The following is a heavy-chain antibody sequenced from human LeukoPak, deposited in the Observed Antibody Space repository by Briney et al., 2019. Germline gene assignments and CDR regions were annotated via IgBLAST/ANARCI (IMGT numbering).Heavy chain of an antibody. CDR1: GYTFTSYD. Sequence: GASVKVSCKASGYTFTSYDINWVRQATGQGLEWMGWMNPNSGNTGYAQKFQGRVTITRNTSISTAYMELSRLTSDDTAVYNCARDLGYSYGPDYWGQGTLVTVSS. J-gene: IGHJ4*02. CDR2: MNPNSGNT. V-gene: IGHV1-8*03. D-gene: IGHD5-18*01. CDR3: ARDLGYSYGPDY.